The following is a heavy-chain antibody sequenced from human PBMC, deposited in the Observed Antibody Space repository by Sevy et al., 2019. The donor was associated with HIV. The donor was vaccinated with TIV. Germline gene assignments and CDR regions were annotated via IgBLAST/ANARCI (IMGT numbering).Heavy chain of an antibody. CDR1: GGSISSGGYY. D-gene: IGHD6-25*01. V-gene: IGHV4-31*03. CDR2: IYYSGST. Sequence: SETLSLTCTVSGGSISSGGYYWSWIRQHPGKGLEGIGYIYYSGSTYYNPSLKSRVTISVDTSKNQFSLKLSSVTAADTAVYYCARSAVPSGDAFDIWGQGTMVTVSS. J-gene: IGHJ3*02. CDR3: ARSAVPSGDAFDI.